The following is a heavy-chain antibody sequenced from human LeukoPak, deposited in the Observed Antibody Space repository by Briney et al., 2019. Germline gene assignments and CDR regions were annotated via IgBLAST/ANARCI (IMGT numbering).Heavy chain of an antibody. CDR1: GFTVSSNY. J-gene: IGHJ4*02. V-gene: IGHV3-53*01. Sequence: GGSLRLSCAASGFTVSSNYMSWVRQAPGKGLEWVSVIYSGGSTYYADSAKGRFTISRDDSKNTLYLQMNSLRAEDTAVYYCARVDWNYQVDYWGQGALVTVSS. CDR2: IYSGGST. CDR3: ARVDWNYQVDY. D-gene: IGHD1-7*01.